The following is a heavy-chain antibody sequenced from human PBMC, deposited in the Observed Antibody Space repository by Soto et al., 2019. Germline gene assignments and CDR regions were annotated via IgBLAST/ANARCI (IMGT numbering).Heavy chain of an antibody. Sequence: SETLSLTCTVSGGSISSGDYYWSWIRQPPGKGLEWTGYIYYSGSTYYNPSLKSRVTISVDTSKNQFSLKLSSVTAADTAVYYCARGWRYCSSTSCYLGYYGMDVWGQGTTVTVSS. D-gene: IGHD2-2*01. V-gene: IGHV4-30-4*01. J-gene: IGHJ6*02. CDR1: GGSISSGDYY. CDR3: ARGWRYCSSTSCYLGYYGMDV. CDR2: IYYSGST.